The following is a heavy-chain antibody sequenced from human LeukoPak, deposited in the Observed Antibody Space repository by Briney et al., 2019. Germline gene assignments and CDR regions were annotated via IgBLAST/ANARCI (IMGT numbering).Heavy chain of an antibody. Sequence: PGGSLRLSCAASGFTFSSYWMSWDRQAPGRGLEWVANIKKDGSDKFYVDSVKGRFTISRDNGKDSLYLQMNSLRVEDTAVYYCARDFEFGDENDCWGQGALVTVSS. V-gene: IGHV3-7*03. CDR1: GFTFSSYW. CDR3: ARDFEFGDENDC. CDR2: IKKDGSDK. D-gene: IGHD4-17*01. J-gene: IGHJ4*02.